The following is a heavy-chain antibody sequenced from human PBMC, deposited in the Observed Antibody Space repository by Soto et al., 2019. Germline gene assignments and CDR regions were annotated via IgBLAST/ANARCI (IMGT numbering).Heavy chain of an antibody. Sequence: SETLSLTCTVSGGSISSSSYYWGWIRQPPGKGLEWIGSIYYSGSTYYNPSLKSRVTISVDTSKNQFSLKLGSVTAADTAVYYCARDLWGYCGTDCYPLDVWGQGATVT. V-gene: IGHV4-39*07. CDR1: GGSISSSSYY. D-gene: IGHD2-21*02. CDR2: IYYSGST. J-gene: IGHJ6*02. CDR3: ARDLWGYCGTDCYPLDV.